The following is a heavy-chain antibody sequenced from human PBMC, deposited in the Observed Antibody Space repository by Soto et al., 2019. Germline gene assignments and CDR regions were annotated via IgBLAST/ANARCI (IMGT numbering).Heavy chain of an antibody. CDR3: ATDWSAIAYGLDV. D-gene: IGHD3-3*01. V-gene: IGHV3-48*02. J-gene: IGHJ6*02. Sequence: EVRLVESGGGLVQPGGSLRLSCEASGFSFSPYGMNWVRQAPGRGLEWISYISSTSTTMYYSDSVKGRCAISRDDARNSLSLEMNYLRDDDTAVSYCATDWSAIAYGLDVWGQGTTVTVSS. CDR1: GFSFSPYG. CDR2: ISSTSTTM.